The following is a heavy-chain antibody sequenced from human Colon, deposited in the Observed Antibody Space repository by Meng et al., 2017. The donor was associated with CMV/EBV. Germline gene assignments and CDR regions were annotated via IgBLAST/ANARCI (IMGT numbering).Heavy chain of an antibody. CDR3: ARGTSSGLTY. V-gene: IGHV1-69*05. CDR1: GEDLNIYL. CDR2: ITPALQTH. D-gene: IGHD3-22*01. Sequence: CMPSGEDLNIYLITWGRQATGQGLEWMGGITPALQTHHYAQKFQGRLTIITDESTSTVFMELNSLTSEDTDVYYCARGTSSGLTYWGQGTLVTVSS. J-gene: IGHJ4*02.